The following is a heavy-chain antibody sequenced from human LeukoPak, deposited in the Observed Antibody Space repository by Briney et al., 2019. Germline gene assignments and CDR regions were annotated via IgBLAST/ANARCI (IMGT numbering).Heavy chain of an antibody. J-gene: IGHJ4*02. CDR2: FRHSGST. CDR1: GGSISSYH. Sequence: PSETLSLTCTVSGGSISSYHWTWIRQSRGKGLEWIGFFRHSGSTNYNPSFKSRVTISADTSNNHFSLRLTSVTAADTAVYYCAGGWLPDKNDFWGQGTLVTVSA. D-gene: IGHD5-24*01. CDR3: AGGWLPDKNDF. V-gene: IGHV4-59*01.